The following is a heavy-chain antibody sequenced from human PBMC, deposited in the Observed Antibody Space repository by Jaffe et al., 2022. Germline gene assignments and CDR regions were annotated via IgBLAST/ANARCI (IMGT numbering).Heavy chain of an antibody. V-gene: IGHV4-59*01. D-gene: IGHD6-13*01. Sequence: QVQLQESGPGLVKPSETLSLTCTVSGGSISSYYWSWIRQPPGKGLEWIGYIYYSGSTNYNPSLKSRVTISVDTSKNQFSLKLSSVTAADTAVYYCARDVRTYSSSWYFFDYWGQGTLVTVSS. CDR2: IYYSGST. CDR3: ARDVRTYSSSWYFFDY. J-gene: IGHJ4*02. CDR1: GGSISSYY.